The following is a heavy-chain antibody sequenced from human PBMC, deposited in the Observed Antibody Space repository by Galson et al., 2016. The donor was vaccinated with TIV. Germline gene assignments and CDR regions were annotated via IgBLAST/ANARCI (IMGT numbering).Heavy chain of an antibody. D-gene: IGHD2-15*01. Sequence: SVKVSCKASGYTFTRYYMHWVRQAPGQGLEWMGVIDPGAGTTTYAQKFQGRVTMTRDTSTSTVYMGLSSLRSDDTAVYYCATFSGASGTFDYWGQGALVTVSS. CDR2: IDPGAGTT. CDR1: GYTFTRYY. V-gene: IGHV1-46*01. CDR3: ATFSGASGTFDY. J-gene: IGHJ4*02.